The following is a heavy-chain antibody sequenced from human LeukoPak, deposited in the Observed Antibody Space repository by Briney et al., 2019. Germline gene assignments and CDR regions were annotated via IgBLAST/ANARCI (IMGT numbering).Heavy chain of an antibody. CDR1: GGSISSHY. V-gene: IGHV4-59*11. Sequence: SETLSLTCTVSGGSISSHYWSWIRQPPGKELEWIGYIYYSGSTNYNPSLKSRVTISVDTSKNQFSLKPSSVTAADTAVYYCARTFRYYDILTGYYIDYMDVWGKGTTVTVSS. CDR3: ARTFRYYDILTGYYIDYMDV. J-gene: IGHJ6*03. D-gene: IGHD3-9*01. CDR2: IYYSGST.